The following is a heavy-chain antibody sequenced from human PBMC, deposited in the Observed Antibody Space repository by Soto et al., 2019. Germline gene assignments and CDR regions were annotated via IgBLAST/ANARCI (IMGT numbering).Heavy chain of an antibody. CDR2: IIPIFGTA. CDR3: ARGLGASSSSGVDY. D-gene: IGHD6-6*01. J-gene: IGHJ4*02. V-gene: IGHV1-69*13. Sequence: ASVKVSCKASGGTFSSYAISWVRQAPGQGLEWMEGIIPIFGTANYAQKFQGRVTITADESTSTAYMELSSLRSEDTAVYYCARGLGASSSSGVDYWGQGTLVTVSS. CDR1: GGTFSSYA.